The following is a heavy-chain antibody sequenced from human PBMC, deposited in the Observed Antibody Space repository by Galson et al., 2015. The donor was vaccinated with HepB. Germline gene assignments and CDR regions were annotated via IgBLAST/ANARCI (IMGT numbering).Heavy chain of an antibody. CDR3: ARSSYDDYHFEY. J-gene: IGHJ4*02. CDR1: GHTFTTYW. Sequence: QSGAEVKKAGESLKISCKGSGHTFTTYWIAWVRQMPGKGLEWMGIIYPGDSDTRYSPSFQGQVTISADKSISSAYLQWSSLRASDTAMYYCARSSYDDYHFEYWGQGTLVTVSS. CDR2: IYPGDSDT. V-gene: IGHV5-51*01. D-gene: IGHD4-17*01.